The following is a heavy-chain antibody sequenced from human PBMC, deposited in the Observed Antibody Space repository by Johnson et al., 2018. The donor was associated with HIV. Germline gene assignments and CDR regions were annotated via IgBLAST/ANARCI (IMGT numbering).Heavy chain of an antibody. CDR3: ARDLPWCSSSFDAFDI. CDR1: GFIFSSYW. V-gene: IGHV3-7*05. J-gene: IGHJ3*02. Sequence: VQLVESGGGLVQPGGSLRLSCAVSGFIFSSYWMSWVRQVPGKGLEWVANIKQDGREKYYVDSVKGRFTISRDNAKNSLYLQMNSLKAEDPAVYYCARDLPWCSSSFDAFDIWGQGTMVTVSS. D-gene: IGHD6-6*01. CDR2: IKQDGREK.